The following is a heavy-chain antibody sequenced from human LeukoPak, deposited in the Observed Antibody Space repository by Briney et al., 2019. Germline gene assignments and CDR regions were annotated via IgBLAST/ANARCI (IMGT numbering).Heavy chain of an antibody. Sequence: GGTLRLSCAASGFTFSSYAMHWGRQAPGKGLEWVAVISYDGSNKYYADSVKGRFTISRDNSKNTLYLQMNSLRAEDTAVYYCARGLYGSGSYSKFDYWGQGTLVTVSS. V-gene: IGHV3-30-3*01. J-gene: IGHJ4*02. CDR3: ARGLYGSGSYSKFDY. CDR2: ISYDGSNK. D-gene: IGHD3-10*01. CDR1: GFTFSSYA.